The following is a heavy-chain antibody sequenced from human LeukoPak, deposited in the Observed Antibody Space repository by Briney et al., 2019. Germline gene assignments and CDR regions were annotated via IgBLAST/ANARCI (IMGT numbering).Heavy chain of an antibody. CDR2: IYYSGST. Sequence: KPSETLSLTCTVSGGSISSYYWSWIRQPPGKGLEWIGYIYYSGSTNYNPSLKSRVTISVDTSKNQFSLKLSSVTAADTAVYYCARGGDSSFWRYFDLWGRGTLVTVSS. CDR3: ARGGDSSFWRYFDL. V-gene: IGHV4-59*01. J-gene: IGHJ2*01. D-gene: IGHD6-13*01. CDR1: GGSISSYY.